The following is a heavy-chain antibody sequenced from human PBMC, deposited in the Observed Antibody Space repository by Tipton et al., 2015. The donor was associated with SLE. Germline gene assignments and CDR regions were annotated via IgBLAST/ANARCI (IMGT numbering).Heavy chain of an antibody. CDR3: ARPQGMSWPRADAFDI. J-gene: IGHJ3*02. V-gene: IGHV3-30*04. Sequence: SLRLSCAASGFTFSSYAMHWVRRAPGKGLEWVAVISYDGSNKYYADSVKGRFTISRDNSKNTLYLQMNSLRAEDTAVYYCARPQGMSWPRADAFDIWGQGTMVTVSS. CDR1: GFTFSSYA. D-gene: IGHD6-13*01. CDR2: ISYDGSNK.